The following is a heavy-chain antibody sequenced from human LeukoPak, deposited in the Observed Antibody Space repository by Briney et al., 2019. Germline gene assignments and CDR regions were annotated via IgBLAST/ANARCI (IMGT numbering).Heavy chain of an antibody. CDR2: IIPILGIA. CDR1: GATFTTYA. CDR3: ASSPDSYGYSYYYCMDG. J-gene: IGHJ6*02. D-gene: IGHD5-18*01. Sequence: SVKVSCTPSGATFTTYAISWVPQAPGQRLEWMGGIIPILGIANYAQKFKGRVKITADKSTSTAYMELSSLRSEDTAVYYCASSPDSYGYSYYYCMDGWGQGTTVIVS. V-gene: IGHV1-69*10.